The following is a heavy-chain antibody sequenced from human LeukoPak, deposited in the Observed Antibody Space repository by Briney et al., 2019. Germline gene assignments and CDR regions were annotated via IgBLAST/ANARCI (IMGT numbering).Heavy chain of an antibody. V-gene: IGHV4-59*08. D-gene: IGHD3-10*01. CDR1: GGSTSSDY. CDR3: ARLKSGAYFDL. Sequence: NPSETLSLTCTVSGGSTSSDYWSWIRQSPGKGLEWVGYVYNSGDTGKNPSLKSRVTILLDTSKNQCSLKLTSVSAADTAVYYCARLKSGAYFDLWGRGTLVTVSS. CDR2: VYNSGDT. J-gene: IGHJ2*01.